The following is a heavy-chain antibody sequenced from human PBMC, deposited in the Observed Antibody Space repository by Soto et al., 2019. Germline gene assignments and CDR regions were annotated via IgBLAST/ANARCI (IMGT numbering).Heavy chain of an antibody. V-gene: IGHV5-51*01. Sequence: PGESLKISCKGSGYSFTSYWIGWVRQMPGKGLEWMGIIYPGDSDTRYSPSFQGQVTISADKSISTAYLQWSSLKASDTAMYYCAXYAYSSSSELGHYGMDVWGQGTTVTVSS. CDR2: IYPGDSDT. CDR1: GYSFTSYW. D-gene: IGHD6-6*01. J-gene: IGHJ6*02. CDR3: AXYAYSSSSELGHYGMDV.